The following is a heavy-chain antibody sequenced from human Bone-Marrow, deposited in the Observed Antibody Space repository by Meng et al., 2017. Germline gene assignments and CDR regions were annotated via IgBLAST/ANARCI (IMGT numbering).Heavy chain of an antibody. J-gene: IGHJ4*02. CDR2: ISYDGSNK. D-gene: IGHD1-26*01. V-gene: IGHV3-30*03. CDR1: RFTVSSNY. CDR3: ARGSSGSYSWLDY. Sequence: GESLKISCTASRFTVSSNYMSWVRQAPGKGLEWVAVISYDGSNKYYADSVKGRFTIFRDNSKNTLDLQMHSLRAEDTAVYYCARGSSGSYSWLDYWGQGTLVTVSS.